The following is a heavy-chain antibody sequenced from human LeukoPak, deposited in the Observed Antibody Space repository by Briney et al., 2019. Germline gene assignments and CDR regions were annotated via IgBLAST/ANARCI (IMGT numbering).Heavy chain of an antibody. CDR2: INHSGST. CDR1: GGSFSGYY. Sequence: SETLSLTCAVYGGSFSGYYWSWIRQPPGKGLEWVGDINHSGSTNYYPSLKSRVVIPVDTSKNQFSLKLSSLTAADTAVYYCASGGIVLMVYAIPPYFDFWGQGTLVTVSS. J-gene: IGHJ4*02. CDR3: ASGGIVLMVYAIPPYFDF. V-gene: IGHV4-34*01. D-gene: IGHD2-8*01.